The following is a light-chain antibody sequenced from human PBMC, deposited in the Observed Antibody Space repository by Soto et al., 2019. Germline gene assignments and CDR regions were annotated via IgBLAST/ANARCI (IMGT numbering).Light chain of an antibody. CDR3: QQAYSFPIT. CDR2: AAS. Sequence: DIQMTQSPSSLSASVGDRVTITCRASQSISSYLNWYQQKPGKAPKLLIYAASRLQSGVPARFSGSGSGTDFTLSINSLQPEDFATYYCQQAYSFPITFGQGTRLEIK. CDR1: QSISSY. J-gene: IGKJ5*01. V-gene: IGKV1-39*01.